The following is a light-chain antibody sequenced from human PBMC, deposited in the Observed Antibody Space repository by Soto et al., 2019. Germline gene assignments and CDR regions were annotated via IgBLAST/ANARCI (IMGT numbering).Light chain of an antibody. Sequence: DIQMTQSPSSLSASVGDRVTITCRASQSISSYLNWYQQKPGKAPKLLIYAASSLQSGVPSRFSDSGSGTDFTLTISSLQPEDFATYHCQQRYSTPPAFGQGTKVEIK. V-gene: IGKV1-39*01. CDR3: QQRYSTPPA. CDR1: QSISSY. CDR2: AAS. J-gene: IGKJ1*01.